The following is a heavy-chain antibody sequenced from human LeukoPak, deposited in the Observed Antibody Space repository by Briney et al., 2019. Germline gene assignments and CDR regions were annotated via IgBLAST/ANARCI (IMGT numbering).Heavy chain of an antibody. Sequence: QPGGSLRLSCAASGFTFSSYTMNWVRQAPGKGLEWVSYISSSSSTIYYADSVKGRFTISRDNTKNSLYLQMNSLRDEDTAVYYCARYVDTTMLTWGQGTLVTVSS. CDR1: GFTFSSYT. V-gene: IGHV3-48*02. J-gene: IGHJ4*02. CDR3: ARYVDTTMLT. CDR2: ISSSSSTI. D-gene: IGHD5-18*01.